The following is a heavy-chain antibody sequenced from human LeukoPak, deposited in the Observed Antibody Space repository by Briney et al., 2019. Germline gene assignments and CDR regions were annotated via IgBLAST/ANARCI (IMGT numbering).Heavy chain of an antibody. Sequence: GASVKVTCKASGYTFTGCYMHWVRQAPGQGLEWMGRINPNSGGTNYAQKFQGRVTMTRDTSISTAYMELSRLRSDDTAVYYCARGILYYYDSSGYYGVDYWGQGTLVTVSS. CDR1: GYTFTGCY. CDR2: INPNSGGT. V-gene: IGHV1-2*06. D-gene: IGHD3-22*01. CDR3: ARGILYYYDSSGYYGVDY. J-gene: IGHJ4*02.